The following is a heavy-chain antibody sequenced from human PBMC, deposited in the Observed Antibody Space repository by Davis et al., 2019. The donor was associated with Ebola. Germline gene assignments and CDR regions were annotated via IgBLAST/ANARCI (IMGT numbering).Heavy chain of an antibody. CDR2: IIPILGIA. CDR1: GGTFSSYA. J-gene: IGHJ6*02. D-gene: IGHD1-26*01. V-gene: IGHV1-69*04. CDR3: AREELSRYYYYGMDV. Sequence: SVKVSCKASGGTFSSYAISWVRQAPGQGLEWMGRIIPILGIANYAQKFQGRVTITADKSTSTAYMELSSLRSEDTAEYYCAREELSRYYYYGMDVWGQGTTVTVSS.